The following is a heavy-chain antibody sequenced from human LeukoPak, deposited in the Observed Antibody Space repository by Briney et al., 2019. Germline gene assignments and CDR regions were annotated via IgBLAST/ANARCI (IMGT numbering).Heavy chain of an antibody. CDR1: GYTFTSYY. CDR3: ARDWGSGSYSWYFDL. V-gene: IGHV1-46*01. CDR2: INPSGEST. Sequence: ASVKVSCKASGYTFTSYYMHWVRQAPGQGLEWMGIINPSGESTSYAQKFQGRVTMTRDTSTSTVYMELSSLRSEDTAVYYCARDWGSGSYSWYFDLWGRGTLVTVSS. D-gene: IGHD1-26*01. J-gene: IGHJ2*01.